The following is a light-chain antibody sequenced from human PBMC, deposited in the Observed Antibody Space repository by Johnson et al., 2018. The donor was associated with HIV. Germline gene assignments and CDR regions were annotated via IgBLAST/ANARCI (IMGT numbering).Light chain of an antibody. CDR1: SSTIGNND. V-gene: IGLV1-51*02. Sequence: QSVLTQSPSVSAAPGQKVTISCSGSSSTIGNNDVSWYQLLPGTAPKLLIYKNDQRPSGIPDRFSGSKSGTSATMGITGPQTGDEADYYCGTWGSSLRAVFSGTGTKVTVL. CDR2: KND. CDR3: GTWGSSLRAVF. J-gene: IGLJ1*01.